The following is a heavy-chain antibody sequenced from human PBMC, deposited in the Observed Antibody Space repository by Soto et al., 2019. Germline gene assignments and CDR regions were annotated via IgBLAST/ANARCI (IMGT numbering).Heavy chain of an antibody. V-gene: IGHV4-34*01. D-gene: IGHD1-26*01. CDR1: GGSFSGYY. CDR3: ASGYPWVGFDY. J-gene: IGHJ4*02. Sequence: SETLSLTCAFYGGSFSGYYWSWIRQPPGKGLEWIGEINHSGSTNYNPSLKSRVTISVDPSKNQVSLKLSSVTAADTAVYICASGYPWVGFDYWGQGTLVTVSS. CDR2: INHSGST.